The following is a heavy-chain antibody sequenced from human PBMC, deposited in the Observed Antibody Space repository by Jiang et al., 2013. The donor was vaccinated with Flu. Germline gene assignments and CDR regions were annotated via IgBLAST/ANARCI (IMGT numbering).Heavy chain of an antibody. CDR2: INPNSGGT. CDR3: AIQLWSKPLGYFDY. J-gene: IGHJ4*02. Sequence: GAEVKKPGASVKVSCKASGYTFTGYYMHWVRQAPGQGLEWMGWINPNSGGTNYAQKFQGWVTMTRDTSISTAYMELSRLRSDDTAVYYCAIQLWSKPLGYFDYWGQGTLVTVSS. CDR1: GYTFTGYY. D-gene: IGHD5-18*01. V-gene: IGHV1-2*04.